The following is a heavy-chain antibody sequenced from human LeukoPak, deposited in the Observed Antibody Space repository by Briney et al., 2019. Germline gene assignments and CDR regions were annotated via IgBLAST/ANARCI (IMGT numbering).Heavy chain of an antibody. D-gene: IGHD3-22*01. J-gene: IGHJ3*02. V-gene: IGHV5-51*01. CDR3: ASQRQGAYYDSTGYPNDAFDI. CDR2: IYPGDSVT. CDR1: GCRFTSYW. Sequence: RGESLKISCKGSGCRFTSYWIGWVRQMPGKGLEWMGIIYPGDSVTRYSPSFQGQVTISADKSITTAYLQWSSLKASDTAMYYCASQRQGAYYDSTGYPNDAFDIWGQGTMVTVSS.